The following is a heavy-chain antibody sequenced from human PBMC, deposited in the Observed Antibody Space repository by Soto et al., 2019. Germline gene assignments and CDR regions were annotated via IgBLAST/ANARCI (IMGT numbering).Heavy chain of an antibody. V-gene: IGHV2-26*01. Sequence: QVTLKESGPALVKPTETLTLTCTVSGFSLTTGKMGVSWIRQPPGKALEWLAHIFSHNERSYSTSLQGRLTNSKDTLGSQVVLSMTNVDTVDTATYYCARMNVDSYPFSYAMDVWCQGAPVPGSS. D-gene: IGHD4-17*01. CDR2: IFSHNER. CDR3: ARMNVDSYPFSYAMDV. CDR1: GFSLTTGKMG. J-gene: IGHJ6*02.